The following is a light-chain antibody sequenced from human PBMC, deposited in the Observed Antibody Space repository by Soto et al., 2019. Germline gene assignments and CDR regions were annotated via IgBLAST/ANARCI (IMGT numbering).Light chain of an antibody. CDR3: TSWDDSLNGDVV. J-gene: IGLJ2*01. V-gene: IGLV1-44*01. Sequence: QAVLTQPPSVSGAPGQRVTMSCSGRSSNLGINTVNWYQQLPGTAPKLLIYVNDRRSSGVPDRFSGSKSGTSASLASSGLQSEDEADYYCTSWDDSLNGDVVFGGGTKLTVL. CDR2: VND. CDR1: SSNLGINT.